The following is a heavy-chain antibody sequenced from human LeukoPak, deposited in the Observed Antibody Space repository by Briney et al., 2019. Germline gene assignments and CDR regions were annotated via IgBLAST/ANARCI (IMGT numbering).Heavy chain of an antibody. J-gene: IGHJ3*02. CDR3: ATVRLLLSAVDAFDI. CDR2: INPNSGGT. V-gene: IGHV1-2*02. D-gene: IGHD2-15*01. Sequence: ASLKVSCKASGYTFTGYYMHWVRQAPGQGLEWMGWINPNSGGTNYAQKFQGRVTMTWDTSISTAYMRLSRMRSEDTAVYYCATVRLLLSAVDAFDIWGQGTMVTVSS. CDR1: GYTFTGYY.